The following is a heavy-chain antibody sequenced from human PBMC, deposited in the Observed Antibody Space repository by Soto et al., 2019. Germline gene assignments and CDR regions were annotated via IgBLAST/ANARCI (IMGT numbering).Heavy chain of an antibody. V-gene: IGHV3-9*01. Sequence: EVQLVESGGDLVLPGRSLRLSCTASGFTFDAFAMHWVRQAPGKGLEWVSGISWNSGSIGYADPVKGRFTISRDNAKKSLSLEMNRLKSEDTALYYCAKTAPPYASQGYYPFDIWGQGTLVSVSS. CDR2: ISWNSGSI. CDR3: AKTAPPYASQGYYPFDI. J-gene: IGHJ3*02. D-gene: IGHD3-22*01. CDR1: GFTFDAFA.